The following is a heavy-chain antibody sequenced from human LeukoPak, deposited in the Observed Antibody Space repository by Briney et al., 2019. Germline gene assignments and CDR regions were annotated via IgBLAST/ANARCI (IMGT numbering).Heavy chain of an antibody. D-gene: IGHD3-10*01. V-gene: IGHV3-30-3*01. J-gene: IGHJ6*03. CDR3: ACSSYGSFYYYYYMDV. Sequence: GGSLRLSCAASGFTFSSYAMHWVRQAPGKGLEWVAVISYDGSNKYYADSVKGRFTISRDNSKNTLYLQMNSLRAEDTAVYYCACSSYGSFYYYYYMDVWGKGTTVTVSS. CDR1: GFTFSSYA. CDR2: ISYDGSNK.